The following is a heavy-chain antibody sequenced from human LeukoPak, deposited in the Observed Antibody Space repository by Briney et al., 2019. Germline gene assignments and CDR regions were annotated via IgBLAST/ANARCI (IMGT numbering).Heavy chain of an antibody. CDR3: ARECSGGTCY. CDR1: GFTFSNYA. Sequence: PGGSLRLSCTASGFTFSNYAMSWVRQAPGKGLEWAANIKEDGSEKYYVDSVKGRFTISRDNAKNSLYLQMNSLRAEDTAVYYCARECSGGTCYWGQGTLVTVSS. CDR2: IKEDGSEK. V-gene: IGHV3-7*01. D-gene: IGHD2-15*01. J-gene: IGHJ4*02.